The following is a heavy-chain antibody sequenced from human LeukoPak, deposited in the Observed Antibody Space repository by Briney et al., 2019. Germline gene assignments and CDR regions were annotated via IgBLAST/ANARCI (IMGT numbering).Heavy chain of an antibody. CDR2: IYYTGST. CDR3: ARMGRYYDSSGYYRRYYFDY. J-gene: IGHJ4*02. V-gene: IGHV4-39*01. D-gene: IGHD3-22*01. CDR1: GGSISSSSYY. Sequence: PSETLSLTCTVSGGSISSSSYYWGWIRQPPGKGLEWIGNIYYTGSTYYNPSLKSRVTISVETSKNQFSLKLSSVTAADTAVYYCARMGRYYDSSGYYRRYYFDYWGQGTLVTVSS.